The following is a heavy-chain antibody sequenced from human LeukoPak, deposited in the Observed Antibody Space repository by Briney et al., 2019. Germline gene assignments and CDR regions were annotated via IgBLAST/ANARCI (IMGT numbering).Heavy chain of an antibody. CDR2: IYSGGST. Sequence: GGSLRLSCAASGFTFSSNYMSWVRQAPGKGLEWVSVIYSGGSTYYADSVKGRFTISRHNSKNTLYLQMNSLRAEDTAVYYCARAHDYYYYGMDVWGQGTTVTVSS. J-gene: IGHJ6*02. V-gene: IGHV3-53*04. D-gene: IGHD3-3*01. CDR1: GFTFSSNY. CDR3: ARAHDYYYYGMDV.